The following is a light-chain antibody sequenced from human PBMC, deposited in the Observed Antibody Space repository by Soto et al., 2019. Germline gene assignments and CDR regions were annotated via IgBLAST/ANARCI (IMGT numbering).Light chain of an antibody. CDR1: SSDVGDYNY. Sequence: QSALTQPASVSGSPGQSITISCTGTSSDVGDYNYVSWYQQHPGKAPKLIIYEVTNRPSGVSNRFSASKSGNTASLTISGLQADDEADYYCSSYTSSDTLVVFGTGTKLTVL. V-gene: IGLV2-14*01. CDR2: EVT. CDR3: SSYTSSDTLVV. J-gene: IGLJ1*01.